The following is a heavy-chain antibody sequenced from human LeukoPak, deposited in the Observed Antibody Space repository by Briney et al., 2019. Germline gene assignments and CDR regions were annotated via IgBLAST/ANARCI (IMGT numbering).Heavy chain of an antibody. CDR3: ARDHGCSGDDCHFGP. CDR1: GFTFSSYA. J-gene: IGHJ5*02. Sequence: GGSLRLSCAASGFTFSSYAMSWVRQAPGKGLEWVSAISGSGGSTYYADSVKGRFTISRDNARNSLYLQMNSLRAEDTAVYYCARDHGCSGDDCHFGPWGQGTLVTVSS. CDR2: ISGSGGST. V-gene: IGHV3-23*01. D-gene: IGHD2-21*02.